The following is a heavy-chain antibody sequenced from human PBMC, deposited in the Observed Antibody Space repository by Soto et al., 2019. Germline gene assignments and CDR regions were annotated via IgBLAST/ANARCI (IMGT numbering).Heavy chain of an antibody. Sequence: QVQLVESGGGVVQPGRSLRLSCAASGFTFSSYGMHWVRQAPGRGLEWVAVISYDGSNKYYADSVKGRFTISRDNSKNTLYLQMNSLRAEDTAVYYCAKDTQDYYGSGNHFDYWGHGTLVTVSS. CDR3: AKDTQDYYGSGNHFDY. CDR2: ISYDGSNK. J-gene: IGHJ4*01. D-gene: IGHD3-10*01. CDR1: GFTFSSYG. V-gene: IGHV3-30*18.